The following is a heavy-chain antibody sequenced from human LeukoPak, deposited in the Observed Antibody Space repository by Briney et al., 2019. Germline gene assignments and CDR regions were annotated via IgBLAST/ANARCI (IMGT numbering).Heavy chain of an antibody. V-gene: IGHV4-4*07. CDR2: IYTSGST. J-gene: IGHJ4*02. CDR1: GGSISSYY. D-gene: IGHD3-22*01. CDR3: ARTYYYDSSGYYLYYFDY. Sequence: SETLSLTCTVSGGSISSYYWSWIRQPAGKGLEWIGRIYTSGSTNYNPSLKSRVTMSVDTSKNQFSLKLSSVTAADTAVYYCARTYYYDSSGYYLYYFDYWGQGTLVTVSS.